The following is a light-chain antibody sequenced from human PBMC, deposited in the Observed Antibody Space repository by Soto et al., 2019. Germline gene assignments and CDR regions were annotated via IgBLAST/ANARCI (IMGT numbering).Light chain of an antibody. V-gene: IGKV3-11*01. CDR2: DAS. CDR3: QQRSNWSLT. CDR1: QSVSSY. J-gene: IGKJ4*01. Sequence: EMGLTQSPPTLSFSPVERSTLSCRASQSVSSYLAWYQQKPGQAPRLLIYDASTRATGIPARFSGSGSGTDFTLTISSLEPEDFAVYYCQQRSNWSLTFGGGTKVDIK.